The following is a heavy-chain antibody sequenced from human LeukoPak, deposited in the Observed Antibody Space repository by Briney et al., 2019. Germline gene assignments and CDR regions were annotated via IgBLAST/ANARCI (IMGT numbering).Heavy chain of an antibody. CDR1: GFTFSSYA. Sequence: QTGGSLRLSCAASGFTFSSYAMSWVRQAPGKGLEWVSAISGSGGSTYYADSVKGRFTISRDNSKNTLYLQMNSLRAEDTAVYYCAKHRAYYYGSGSSQYYFDYWGQGTLVTVSS. J-gene: IGHJ4*02. D-gene: IGHD3-10*01. CDR2: ISGSGGST. V-gene: IGHV3-23*01. CDR3: AKHRAYYYGSGSSQYYFDY.